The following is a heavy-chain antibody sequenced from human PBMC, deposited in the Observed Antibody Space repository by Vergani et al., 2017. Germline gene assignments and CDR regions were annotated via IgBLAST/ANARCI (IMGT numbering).Heavy chain of an antibody. CDR2: IYYSGST. D-gene: IGHD6-13*01. V-gene: IGHV4-39*01. Sequence: QVQLQESGPGLVKPSQTLSLTCTVSGGSISSGGYYWGWIRQPPGKGLGWIGRIYYSGSTYYNPSLTSRVTISVDTSKNQFSLKLSSVTAADTAVYYCARLKWSSWPYYYYGMDVWGQGTTVTVSS. CDR1: GGSISSGGYY. J-gene: IGHJ6*02. CDR3: ARLKWSSWPYYYYGMDV.